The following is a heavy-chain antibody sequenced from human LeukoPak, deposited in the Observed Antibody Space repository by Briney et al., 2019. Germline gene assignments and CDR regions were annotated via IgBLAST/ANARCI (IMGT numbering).Heavy chain of an antibody. CDR1: GFTFSSNW. V-gene: IGHV3-7*04. D-gene: IGHD3-16*01. J-gene: IGHJ4*02. Sequence: PGGSLRLSCAASGFTFSSNWMTRVRQAPGKGLEWVAIINQGGSTKYSVYSVRGRFTISADNTNNSLYLKMNRRRADATAEYYCARNYDWGQGTLVTVSS. CDR2: INQGGSTK. CDR3: ARNYD.